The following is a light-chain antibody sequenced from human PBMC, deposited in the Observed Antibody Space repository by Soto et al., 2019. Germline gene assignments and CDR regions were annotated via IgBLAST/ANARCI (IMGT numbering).Light chain of an antibody. Sequence: DIQMTQSPCTLSASVGDRVTITCRASQGISTWLAWYQQKPGTAPKLLIYDASSLESGVPSRFSGSGSGTECTLTISSLQPDDFATYYCQHYNSYSEALGQGTKVDIK. CDR3: QHYNSYSEA. CDR1: QGISTW. CDR2: DAS. J-gene: IGKJ1*01. V-gene: IGKV1-5*01.